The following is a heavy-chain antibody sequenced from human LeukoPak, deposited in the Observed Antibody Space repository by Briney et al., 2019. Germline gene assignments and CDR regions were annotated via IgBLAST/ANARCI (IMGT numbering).Heavy chain of an antibody. Sequence: GGSLRLSCAASGFTFTNYWMSWVRQAPGKGLELVANIKQDRSEKYYVDSVKGRFTISRDNAKNSLYLQMNSLRAEDTAVYYCARVHGGYPFDHWGQGTLVTVSS. J-gene: IGHJ4*02. CDR3: ARVHGGYPFDH. D-gene: IGHD2-15*01. V-gene: IGHV3-7*01. CDR2: IKQDRSEK. CDR1: GFTFTNYW.